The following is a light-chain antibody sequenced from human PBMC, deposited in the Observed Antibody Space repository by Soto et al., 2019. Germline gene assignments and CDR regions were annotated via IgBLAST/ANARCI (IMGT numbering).Light chain of an antibody. CDR2: SNS. Sequence: QLVLTQPPSASETPGQRVTISCSGSSSNIGSNTVNWYQQLPGTAPKVVIYSNSQRPSGVPDRFSGSKSGTSASLAISGLQSEDEADYYCAVWDDNLEAVLFGGGTKVTVL. CDR3: AVWDDNLEAVL. V-gene: IGLV1-44*01. J-gene: IGLJ2*01. CDR1: SSNIGSNT.